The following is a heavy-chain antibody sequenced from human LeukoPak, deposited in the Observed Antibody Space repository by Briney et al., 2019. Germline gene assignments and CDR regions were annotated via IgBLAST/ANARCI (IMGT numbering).Heavy chain of an antibody. V-gene: IGHV1-69*05. D-gene: IGHD2-2*01. J-gene: IGHJ6*03. CDR2: IIPIFGTA. Sequence: SVTVSCKASGGTFSSYAISWVRQAPGQGLEWMGGIIPIFGTANYAQKFQGRVTITTDESTSTAYMELSSLRSEDTAVYYCARDRHCSSTSCHRYYYYMDVWGKGTTVTVSS. CDR3: ARDRHCSSTSCHRYYYYMDV. CDR1: GGTFSSYA.